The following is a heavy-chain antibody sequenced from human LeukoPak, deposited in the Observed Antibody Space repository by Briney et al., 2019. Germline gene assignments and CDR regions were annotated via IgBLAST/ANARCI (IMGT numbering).Heavy chain of an antibody. Sequence: GGSLRLSCAASGFTFSSYWMSWVRPAPGKGLEWVANIKQDGSEKYYVDSVKGRFTISRDNAKNSLYLQMNSLRAEDTAVYYFARGDYDFWSGYYLFDYWGQGTLVTVSS. CDR3: ARGDYDFWSGYYLFDY. CDR2: IKQDGSEK. J-gene: IGHJ4*02. CDR1: GFTFSSYW. V-gene: IGHV3-7*01. D-gene: IGHD3-3*01.